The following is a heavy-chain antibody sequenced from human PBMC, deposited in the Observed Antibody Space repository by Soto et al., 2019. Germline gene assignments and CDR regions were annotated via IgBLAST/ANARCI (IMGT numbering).Heavy chain of an antibody. CDR2: INPILSMS. Sequence: QVQLVQSGAEVKRPGASVKVSCKASGDTFTFYSINWVRQAPGLGLEWMGRINPILSMSNYAQRFQGRVTTIADKSTSTAYMELSSLRSEDTAIYYCASSYGSGYRAFDYWGQGALVTVSS. J-gene: IGHJ4*02. D-gene: IGHD3-10*01. CDR3: ASSYGSGYRAFDY. V-gene: IGHV1-69*02. CDR1: GDTFTFYS.